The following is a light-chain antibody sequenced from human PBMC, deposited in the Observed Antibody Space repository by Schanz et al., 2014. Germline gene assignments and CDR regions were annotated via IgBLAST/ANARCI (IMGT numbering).Light chain of an antibody. CDR2: AAS. CDR3: QKYNSAPLVT. CDR1: QGISNY. Sequence: DIQMPQSPSSLSASVGDRVTITCRASQGISNYLAWYQQKPGKVPKLLIYAASTLQSGVPSRFSGSGSGTDFTLTISSLQPEDVATYYCQKYNSAPLVTFGPGTKVDIK. J-gene: IGKJ3*01. V-gene: IGKV1-27*01.